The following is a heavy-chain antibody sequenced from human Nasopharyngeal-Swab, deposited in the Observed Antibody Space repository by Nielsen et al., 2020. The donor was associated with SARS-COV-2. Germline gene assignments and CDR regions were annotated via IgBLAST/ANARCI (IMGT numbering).Heavy chain of an antibody. D-gene: IGHD2-2*01. J-gene: IGHJ3*02. CDR1: GDTFRIDY. V-gene: IGHV1-46*01. CDR3: ARDLDPATAGALDI. Sequence: ASVKVSCKASGDTFRIDYMHWVRQAPGQGLEGRGLINPSGGQTTYAQKFQGRVTMTRDTSTSTVYMELSSLRSEDTAVYYCARDLDPATAGALDIWGQGTMVTVSS. CDR2: INPSGGQT.